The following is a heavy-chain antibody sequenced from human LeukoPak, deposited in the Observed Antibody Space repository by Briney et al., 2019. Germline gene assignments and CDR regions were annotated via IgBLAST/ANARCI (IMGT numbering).Heavy chain of an antibody. V-gene: IGHV1-2*02. J-gene: IGHJ4*02. Sequence: GASVKVSCKASGYTFTGYYMHWVRQAPGQGLEWMGWINPNSGGTNYAQKFQGRVTMTRDTSISTAYMELSRLRSDDTAVYYCAKFGGYYDRSERGSPEFDYWGQGTLVTVSS. CDR3: AKFGGYYDRSERGSPEFDY. D-gene: IGHD3-22*01. CDR1: GYTFTGYY. CDR2: INPNSGGT.